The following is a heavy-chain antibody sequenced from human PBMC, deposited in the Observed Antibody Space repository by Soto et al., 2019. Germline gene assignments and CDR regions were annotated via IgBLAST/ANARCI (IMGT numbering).Heavy chain of an antibody. D-gene: IGHD3-3*01. Sequence: QVQLVQSGAEVKKPGASVKVSCKASGYTFTSYYMHWVRQAPGQGLEWMGIINPSGGSTSYAQKFQGRVTMTRDTSTSTVYMELSSLRSEDTAVYYCARGSQLYYDFWSGYPGADYWGQGTLVTVSS. CDR2: INPSGGST. J-gene: IGHJ4*02. CDR1: GYTFTSYY. CDR3: ARGSQLYYDFWSGYPGADY. V-gene: IGHV1-46*01.